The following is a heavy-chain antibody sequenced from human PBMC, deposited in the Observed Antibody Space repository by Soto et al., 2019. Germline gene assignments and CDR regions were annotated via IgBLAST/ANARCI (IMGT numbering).Heavy chain of an antibody. D-gene: IGHD3-22*01. CDR1: GGSISSYY. J-gene: IGHJ3*01. CDR3: ASAQSRRDYLDAFDL. CDR2: IYYSGST. V-gene: IGHV4-59*01. Sequence: SETLSLTCTVSGGSISSYYWSWIRQPPGKGLEWIGYIYYSGSTNYNSSLKSRVAISVDTSKNQFSLKLSSVTAADTAVYYCASAQSRRDYLDAFDLCVQGTLVTVSS.